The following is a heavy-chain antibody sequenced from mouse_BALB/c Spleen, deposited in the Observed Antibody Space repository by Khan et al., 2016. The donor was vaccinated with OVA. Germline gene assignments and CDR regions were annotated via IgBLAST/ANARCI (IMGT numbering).Heavy chain of an antibody. J-gene: IGHJ3*01. Sequence: QVQLKESGAELAKPGASMKMSCKASGYTFTNYWMHWVKQRPGQGLEWIGYINPSTGYTEYNQKFKDKATLTTDKSSSTAYMQLSSLTSDDSAFYYCTRRGLYGIFVYWGQGTLVTVSA. CDR2: INPSTGYT. CDR3: TRRGLYGIFVY. D-gene: IGHD2-1*01. V-gene: IGHV1-7*01. CDR1: GYTFTNYW.